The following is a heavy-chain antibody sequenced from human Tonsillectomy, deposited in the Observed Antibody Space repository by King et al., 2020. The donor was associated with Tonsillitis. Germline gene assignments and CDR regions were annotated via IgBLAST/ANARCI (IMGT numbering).Heavy chain of an antibody. Sequence: QLVQSGGGLVQPGRSLRLSCAASGFTFDDYAMHWVRQAPGKGLEWVSGISWNSGSIGYADSVKGRFTISRDNAKNSLYLQMNSLRAEDTALYYCAKDIGIASMTTVTLFYYYGMDVWGQGTTVTVPS. CDR3: AKDIGIASMTTVTLFYYYGMDV. J-gene: IGHJ6*02. D-gene: IGHD4-11*01. CDR1: GFTFDDYA. V-gene: IGHV3-9*01. CDR2: ISWNSGSI.